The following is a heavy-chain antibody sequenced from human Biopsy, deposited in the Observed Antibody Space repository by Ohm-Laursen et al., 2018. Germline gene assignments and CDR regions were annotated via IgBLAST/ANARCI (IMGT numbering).Heavy chain of an antibody. CDR1: DDSIRNFY. CDR3: ARLGNFWNAEDGLDL. CDR2: ASYSGYT. V-gene: IGHV4-59*08. D-gene: IGHD3-3*01. J-gene: IGHJ3*01. Sequence: TLSLTCTVSDDSIRNFYWTWIRQPPGQGLEWIGHASYSGYTNYNPSLKSRVTISVDTSKNHFSLNLRSVTAADTAVYSCARLGNFWNAEDGLDLWGQGRMVTVSS.